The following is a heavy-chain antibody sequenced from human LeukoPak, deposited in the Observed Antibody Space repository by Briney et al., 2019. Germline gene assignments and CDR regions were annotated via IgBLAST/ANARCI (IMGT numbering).Heavy chain of an antibody. D-gene: IGHD6-6*01. V-gene: IGHV4-59*01. CDR3: ARGRIAARPYYYYYMDV. J-gene: IGHJ6*03. CDR1: GGSISSNY. Sequence: SETLSLTCTVSGGSISSNYWSWIRQPPGMGLEWIGYIYNSGSTNYNPSLKSRVTMSVDTSKNQFSLKLSSVTAADTAVYYCARGRIAARPYYYYYMDVWGKGTTVTVSS. CDR2: IYNSGST.